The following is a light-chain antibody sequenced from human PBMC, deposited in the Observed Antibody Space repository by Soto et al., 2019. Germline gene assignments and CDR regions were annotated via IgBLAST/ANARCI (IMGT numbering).Light chain of an antibody. Sequence: QSALTQPASVSGSPGQSITISCTGTSSDVGGYNYVSWYQQHPGKAPKLMIYDVSNRPSGVSNRFSGSKSGNTASLTITGLQVEDEADYYCSSYTSTTVVFGGGTKLT. J-gene: IGLJ2*01. CDR3: SSYTSTTVV. V-gene: IGLV2-14*01. CDR2: DVS. CDR1: SSDVGGYNY.